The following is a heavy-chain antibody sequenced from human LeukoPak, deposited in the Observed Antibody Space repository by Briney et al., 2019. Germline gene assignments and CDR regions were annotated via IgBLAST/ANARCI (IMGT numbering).Heavy chain of an antibody. J-gene: IGHJ4*02. CDR1: GFTVSSNY. CDR3: ASQTTVKYYFDY. Sequence: HPGGSLRLSCAASGFTVSSNYMSWVRQAPGKGLEWVSVIYIGGSTYHADSVKGLFTISRDNSKNTLYLQMNSLRAEDTAVYYCASQTTVKYYFDYWGQGTLVTVSS. D-gene: IGHD4-17*01. CDR2: IYIGGST. V-gene: IGHV3-53*01.